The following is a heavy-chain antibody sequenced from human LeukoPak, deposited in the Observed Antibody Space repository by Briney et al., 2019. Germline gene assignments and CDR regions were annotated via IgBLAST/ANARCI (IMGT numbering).Heavy chain of an antibody. V-gene: IGHV3-30*01. J-gene: IGHJ5*02. CDR3: ARGFLSIVATYSWFDP. Sequence: GRSLRLSCAASGFTFSSYAMHWVRQAPGKGLEWVAVVSYDGSNKYYADSVKGRFTISRDNSKNTLYLQMNSLRAEDTAVYYCARGFLSIVATYSWFDPWGRGTLVTVSS. CDR1: GFTFSSYA. D-gene: IGHD5-12*01. CDR2: VSYDGSNK.